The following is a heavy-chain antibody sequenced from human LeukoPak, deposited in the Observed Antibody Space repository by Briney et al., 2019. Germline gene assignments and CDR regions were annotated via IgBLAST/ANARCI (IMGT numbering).Heavy chain of an antibody. D-gene: IGHD3-10*01. CDR2: ISSSSSTI. V-gene: IGHV3-48*04. CDR1: GFTFRSYS. J-gene: IGHJ4*02. CDR3: ARGGKFVDY. Sequence: GGSLRLSCAASGFTFRSYSMNGVRQAPGEGLEWVSYISSSSSTIYYADSVKGRFTISRDNAKNSLYLQMNSLRAEDTAVYYCARGGKFVDYWGQGTLVTVSS.